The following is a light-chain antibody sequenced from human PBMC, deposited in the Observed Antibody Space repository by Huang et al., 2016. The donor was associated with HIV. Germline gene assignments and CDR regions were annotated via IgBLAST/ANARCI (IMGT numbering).Light chain of an antibody. CDR2: DAS. V-gene: IGKV3-20*01. CDR3: QQFGSSSRYT. J-gene: IGKJ2*01. CDR1: QSVSSSD. Sequence: DIVLTQSPGTLSLSPGERATLACRASQSVSSSDLAWYQQKPGQATRLLMYDASNRATDVPDRFSGSGSVTDCILTISRLEPEDFAVYYCQQFGSSSRYTFGQGTKLEIK.